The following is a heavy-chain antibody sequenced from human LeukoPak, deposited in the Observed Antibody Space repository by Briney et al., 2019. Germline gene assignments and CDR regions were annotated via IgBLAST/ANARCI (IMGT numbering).Heavy chain of an antibody. V-gene: IGHV1-18*04. CDR2: ISAYNGNT. J-gene: IGHJ6*03. CDR3: ARDYGTYYYGSGSYPRMDV. Sequence: ASVKVSCKASGYTFTSYGISWVRQAPGQGLEWMGWISAYNGNTNYAQKLQGRVTMTTDTSTGTAYMELRSLRSDDTAVYYCARDYGTYYYGSGSYPRMDVWGKGTTVTVSS. CDR1: GYTFTSYG. D-gene: IGHD3-10*01.